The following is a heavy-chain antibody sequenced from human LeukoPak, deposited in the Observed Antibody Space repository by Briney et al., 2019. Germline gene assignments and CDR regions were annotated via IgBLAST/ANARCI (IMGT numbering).Heavy chain of an antibody. CDR2: ISYDGSNK. V-gene: IGHV3-30*18. CDR1: GFTFSSYG. J-gene: IGHJ4*02. Sequence: GGSLRLSCAASGFTFSSYGMHWVRQAPGKGLEWVAVISYDGSNKYYADSAKGRFTISRDNSKNTLYLQVNSLRAEDTAVYYCAKLGDIRGYWGQGTLVTVSS. D-gene: IGHD3-10*01. CDR3: AKLGDIRGY.